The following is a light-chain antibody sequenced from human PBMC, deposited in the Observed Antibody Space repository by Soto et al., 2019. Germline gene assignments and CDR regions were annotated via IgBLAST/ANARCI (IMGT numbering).Light chain of an antibody. J-gene: IGLJ2*01. CDR1: SSDVGGYKY. CDR3: SSYTSSRGVI. Sequence: QSVLTQPASVSGSPGQSITISCTGTSSDVGGYKYVSWYQQHPGKAPKLMIYEVSNRPSGVSNRFSGSKSGNTASLTISGLQAEDEADYYCSSYTSSRGVIFGGGTKLTVL. V-gene: IGLV2-14*01. CDR2: EVS.